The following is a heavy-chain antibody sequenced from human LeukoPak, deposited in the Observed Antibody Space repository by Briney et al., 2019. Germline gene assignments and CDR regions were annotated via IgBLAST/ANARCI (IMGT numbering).Heavy chain of an antibody. CDR2: IKKDGGEK. D-gene: IGHD5-12*01. J-gene: IGHJ6*03. CDR3: TSDSGYDRYYYYMDV. CDR1: GFTFSSYG. V-gene: IGHV3-7*01. Sequence: GGSLRLSFAASGFTFSSYGMSWVRQAPGKGLEGLANIKKDGGEKYYVDSVKGRFTISRDNAKNSLYLQMNSLRAEDTAVYYCTSDSGYDRYYYYMDVWGKGTTVTVSS.